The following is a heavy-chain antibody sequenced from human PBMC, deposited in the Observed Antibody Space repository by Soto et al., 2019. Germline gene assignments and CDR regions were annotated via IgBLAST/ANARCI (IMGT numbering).Heavy chain of an antibody. CDR3: ARHGPGGSYSDY. CDR1: GGSISSSHYY. J-gene: IGHJ4*02. V-gene: IGHV4-39*01. Sequence: SETLSLTCTVSGGSISSSHYYWGWIRQPPGKGLEWVGSIYFSGSTYYNPSLKSRLTISVDTSNNQFSLKLSSVTAEDTAVYYCARHGPGGSYSDYWGQGTLVTVSS. D-gene: IGHD1-26*01. CDR2: IYFSGST.